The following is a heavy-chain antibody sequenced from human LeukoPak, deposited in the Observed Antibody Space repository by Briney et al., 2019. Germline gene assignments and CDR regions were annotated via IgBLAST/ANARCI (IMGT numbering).Heavy chain of an antibody. V-gene: IGHV4-34*01. J-gene: IGHJ4*02. CDR2: INHSGST. CDR3: ASTYYYDSSGYHW. CDR1: GGSFSGYY. Sequence: SETLSLTCAVYGGSFSGYYWSWVRQPPGKGLEWIGEINHSGSTNYNPSLKSRVTISVDTSKNQFSLKLSSVTAADTAVYYCASTYYYDSSGYHWWGQGTLVTVSS. D-gene: IGHD3-22*01.